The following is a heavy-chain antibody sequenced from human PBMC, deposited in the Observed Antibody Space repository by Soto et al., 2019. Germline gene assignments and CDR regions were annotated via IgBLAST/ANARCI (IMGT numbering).Heavy chain of an antibody. J-gene: IGHJ4*02. V-gene: IGHV4-31*03. Sequence: QVQLQESGPGLVKPSQTLSLTCTVSGGSISSGDYYWSWIRQHPGKGLEWIGYIYYSGSTYHNPSLRSRLTISVDTSKHQFSLRLSSVTAADTAVYYCARDGSGYASFDYWGQGTLVTVSS. CDR3: ARDGSGYASFDY. CDR2: IYYSGST. D-gene: IGHD5-12*01. CDR1: GGSISSGDYY.